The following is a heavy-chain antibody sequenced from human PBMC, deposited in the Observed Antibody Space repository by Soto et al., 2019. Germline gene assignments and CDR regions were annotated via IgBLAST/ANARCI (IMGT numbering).Heavy chain of an antibody. CDR2: IIPIFGTA. CDR1: GGTFSSYA. J-gene: IGHJ5*02. D-gene: IGHD2-2*01. CDR3: ARRLGYCSSTSCLNWFDP. V-gene: IGHV1-69*13. Sequence: SVKVSCKASGGTFSSYAISWVRQAPGQGLEWMGGIIPIFGTANCAQKFQGRVTITAGESTSTAYMELSSLRSEDTAVYYCARRLGYCSSTSCLNWFDPWGQGTLVTVSS.